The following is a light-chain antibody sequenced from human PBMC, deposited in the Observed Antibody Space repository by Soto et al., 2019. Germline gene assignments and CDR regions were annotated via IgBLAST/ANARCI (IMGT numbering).Light chain of an antibody. CDR1: QSVNIY. Sequence: EIVLTQSPATLSLSPGERATLSCRASQSVNIYLAWYQQKPGQAPRLLIYDASNRATGIPDRFSGSGSGTDFTLTITRLEPEDFAIYYCQQYGSSRTFGQGTKVDI. CDR3: QQYGSSRT. CDR2: DAS. J-gene: IGKJ1*01. V-gene: IGKV3-20*01.